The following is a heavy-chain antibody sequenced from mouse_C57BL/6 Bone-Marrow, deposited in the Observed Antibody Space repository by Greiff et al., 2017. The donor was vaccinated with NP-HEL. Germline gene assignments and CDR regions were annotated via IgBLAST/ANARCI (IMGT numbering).Heavy chain of an antibody. Sequence: EVKVVESGEGLVKPGGSLKLSCAASGFTFSSYAMSWVRQTPEKRLEWFAYISSGGDYIYYADTVKGRFTISRDNARNTLYLQMSSLKSEDTAMYYCTRDNYPPWFAYWGQGTLVTVSA. V-gene: IGHV5-9-1*02. CDR2: ISSGGDYI. CDR3: TRDNYPPWFAY. J-gene: IGHJ3*01. CDR1: GFTFSSYA. D-gene: IGHD1-3*01.